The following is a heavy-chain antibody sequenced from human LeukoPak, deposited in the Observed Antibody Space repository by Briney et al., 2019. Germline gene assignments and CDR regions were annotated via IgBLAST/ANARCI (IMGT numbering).Heavy chain of an antibody. V-gene: IGHV4-59*01. CDR2: IYYTGST. CDR1: GGAITNYY. CDR3: ARRGSWGGPRPFDY. D-gene: IGHD2-21*01. Sequence: SETLSLTCGVSGGAITNYYWNWIRQAPGKGLEWLGYIYYTGSTTYSPSVKSRITISLDTSKKQISLKLRSVTAADTAVYYCARRGSWGGPRPFDYWGQGSLVTVSS. J-gene: IGHJ4*02.